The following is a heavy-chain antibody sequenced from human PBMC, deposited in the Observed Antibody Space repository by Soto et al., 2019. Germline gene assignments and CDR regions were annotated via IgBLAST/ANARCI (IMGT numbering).Heavy chain of an antibody. CDR2: IYHSGST. CDR3: ARVRPPYCSSTSCSRAGFDP. V-gene: IGHV4-30-2*01. D-gene: IGHD2-2*01. CDR1: GASISRGGFS. J-gene: IGHJ5*02. Sequence: QLQLQESGSGLVKPSQTLSLTCAVSGASISRGGFSWTWIRQAPGQGLEWIGYIYHSGSTYYNPSLKSRVTMSVDWSKNQFSLKLNSVTAADTAVYFCARVRPPYCSSTSCSRAGFDPWGQGTLVTVSS.